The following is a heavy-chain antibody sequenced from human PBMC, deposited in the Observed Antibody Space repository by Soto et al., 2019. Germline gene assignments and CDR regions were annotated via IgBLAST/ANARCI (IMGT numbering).Heavy chain of an antibody. V-gene: IGHV3-30-3*01. D-gene: IGHD6-13*01. J-gene: IGHJ6*02. CDR1: GFTFSSYA. CDR2: ISYDGSNK. Sequence: AGGSLRLSCAASGFTFSSYAMHWVRQAPGKGLEWVAVISYDGSNKYYADSVKGRFTISRDNSKNTLYLQMNSLRAEDTAVYYCARPTAAGGSYYYYGMDVWGQGTTVTVSS. CDR3: ARPTAAGGSYYYYGMDV.